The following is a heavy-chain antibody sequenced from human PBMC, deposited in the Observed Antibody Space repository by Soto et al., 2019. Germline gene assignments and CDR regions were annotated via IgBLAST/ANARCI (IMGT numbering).Heavy chain of an antibody. J-gene: IGHJ4*02. Sequence: QVQLVQSGAEVKKPGASVKVSCKASGYTFTSYTMHWVRQAPGQRLEWMGWINVGNGNTEYSQKFQGGVTITRDTSASTAYMELSSLGSEDTAVYYCAVLLYNCAWPFDHWGQGTLVTVSS. V-gene: IGHV1-3*01. CDR2: INVGNGNT. CDR1: GYTFTSYT. CDR3: AVLLYNCAWPFDH. D-gene: IGHD1-20*01.